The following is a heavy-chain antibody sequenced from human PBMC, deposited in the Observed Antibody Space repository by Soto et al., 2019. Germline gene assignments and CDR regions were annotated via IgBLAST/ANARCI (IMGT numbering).Heavy chain of an antibody. D-gene: IGHD6-6*01. CDR3: ARVEGIAARPYYYYGMDV. CDR2: IYYSGST. V-gene: IGHV4-59*01. J-gene: IGHJ6*02. Sequence: SETLSLTCTVSGGTISSYYWSWIRKNTGKGLEWIGYIYYSGSTNYNPSLKSRVTISVDTSKNQFSLKLSSVTAADTAVYYCARVEGIAARPYYYYGMDVWGQGTTVTVSS. CDR1: GGTISSYY.